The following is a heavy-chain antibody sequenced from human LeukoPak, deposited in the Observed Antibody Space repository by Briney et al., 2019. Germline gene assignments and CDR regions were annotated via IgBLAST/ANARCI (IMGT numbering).Heavy chain of an antibody. Sequence: GASVKVSFKASGYTFTGYYMHWGRQAPGQGLEWMGWINPNSGGTNYAQKFQGRVTMTRDTSISTAYMELSRLRSDDTAVYYCAREEEMATIDYWGQGTLVTVSS. V-gene: IGHV1-2*02. CDR3: AREEEMATIDY. J-gene: IGHJ4*02. CDR2: INPNSGGT. D-gene: IGHD5-24*01. CDR1: GYTFTGYY.